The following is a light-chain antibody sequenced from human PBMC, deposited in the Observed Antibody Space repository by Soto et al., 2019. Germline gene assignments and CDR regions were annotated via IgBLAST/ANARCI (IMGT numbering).Light chain of an antibody. CDR1: QSVSSSY. V-gene: IGKV3-20*01. CDR3: QQYGNSPWT. J-gene: IGKJ1*01. Sequence: EIVLTQSPGTLSLSPGEGATLSCRASQSVSSSYLAWYQQIPGQAPRLVLYAASSRATGIPDRFSGSGSGTDFTLTISRLEPEDFAVYYCQQYGNSPWTFGQGTKVEIK. CDR2: AAS.